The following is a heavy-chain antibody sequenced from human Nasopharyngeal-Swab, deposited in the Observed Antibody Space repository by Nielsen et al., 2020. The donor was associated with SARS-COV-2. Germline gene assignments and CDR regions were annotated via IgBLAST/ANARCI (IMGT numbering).Heavy chain of an antibody. CDR2: IKQDGSEK. Sequence: GESLKISCPASGFTFSSYWMSWVRQAPGKGLEWVANIKQDGSEKYYLDSVKGRFTISRDNAKNSLYLQMNSLRAEDTAVYYCARDPPTYYYDSSGYYSEFYFDYWGQGTLVTVSS. J-gene: IGHJ4*02. CDR3: ARDPPTYYYDSSGYYSEFYFDY. V-gene: IGHV3-7*01. D-gene: IGHD3-22*01. CDR1: GFTFSSYW.